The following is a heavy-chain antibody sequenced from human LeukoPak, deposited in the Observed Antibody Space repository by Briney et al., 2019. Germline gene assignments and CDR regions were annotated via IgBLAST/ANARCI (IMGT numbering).Heavy chain of an antibody. CDR1: GGTFSSYA. CDR3: TRGPYSGSYKPEYFDY. V-gene: IGHV1-69*13. D-gene: IGHD1-26*01. CDR2: IVPIFGTA. Sequence: ASVKVSCKASGGTFSSYAISWVRQAPGQRLEWMGGIVPIFGTANYAQKFQGRVTITADESTSTAYMELSSLRSEDTAVYYCTRGPYSGSYKPEYFDYWGQGTLVTVSS. J-gene: IGHJ4*02.